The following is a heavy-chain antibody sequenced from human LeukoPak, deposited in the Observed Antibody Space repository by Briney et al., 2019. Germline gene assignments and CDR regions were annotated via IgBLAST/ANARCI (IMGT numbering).Heavy chain of an antibody. J-gene: IGHJ6*03. Sequence: PSETLSLTGADYGGSFSGYYWGWIRQPPGKGLKWIGELNDSGSTNYNPSLKSRVTISVDTAKDQVSLKLSSVTAEDTAVYYCASSRLGYCSSTSCYLAPYYMDVWGKGTTVTVS. D-gene: IGHD2-2*01. CDR1: GGSFSGYY. CDR2: LNDSGST. CDR3: ASSRLGYCSSTSCYLAPYYMDV. V-gene: IGHV4-34*01.